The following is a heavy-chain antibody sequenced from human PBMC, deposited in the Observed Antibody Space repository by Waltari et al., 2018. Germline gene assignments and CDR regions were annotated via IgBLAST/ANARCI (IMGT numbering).Heavy chain of an antibody. CDR1: GGSFSRYY. CDR3: ARGNSGSYDNY. D-gene: IGHD1-26*01. Sequence: QVQLQQWGAGLLTPSETLSLTCAVYGGSFSRYYWTWIRQPPGKGLQWIGEINHSGSTNYNPSLKSRVTISVDTSKNQFSLKLSSVTAADTAVYYCARGNSGSYDNYWGQGTLVTVSS. J-gene: IGHJ4*02. CDR2: INHSGST. V-gene: IGHV4-34*01.